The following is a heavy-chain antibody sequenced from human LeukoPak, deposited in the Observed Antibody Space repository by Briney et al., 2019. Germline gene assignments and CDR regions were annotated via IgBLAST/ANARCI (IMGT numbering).Heavy chain of an antibody. Sequence: ASVTVSCTASGYTFTSYAMHWVRQAPGQRLEWMGWINAGNGNTKYSQKFQGRVTTTRDTSASTAYMELSSLRSEDTAVYYCARAYYGSGSYYSTYWGQGTLVTVSS. J-gene: IGHJ4*02. D-gene: IGHD3-10*01. CDR1: GYTFTSYA. CDR2: INAGNGNT. V-gene: IGHV1-3*01. CDR3: ARAYYGSGSYYSTY.